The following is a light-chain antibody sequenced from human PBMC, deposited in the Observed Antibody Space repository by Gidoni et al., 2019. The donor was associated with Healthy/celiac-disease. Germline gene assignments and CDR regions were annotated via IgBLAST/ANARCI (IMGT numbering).Light chain of an antibody. V-gene: IGKV1-39*01. CDR3: RQSYSTPRT. J-gene: IGKJ4*01. Sequence: DIQMTKSPSSLSASVGNRVTITCRVSQSISSYLNLSPQKPWKAPKLLIYAASSLQSGVPSRFSGSGSGTDFTLTISRLQPVDFATCYCRQSYSTPRTFGGGTKVEIK. CDR1: QSISSY. CDR2: AAS.